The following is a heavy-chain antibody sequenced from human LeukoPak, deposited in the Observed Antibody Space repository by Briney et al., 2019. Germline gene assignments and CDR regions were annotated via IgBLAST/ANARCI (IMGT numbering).Heavy chain of an antibody. J-gene: IGHJ4*02. CDR1: GFTFSSYA. D-gene: IGHD3-22*01. V-gene: IGHV3-23*01. CDR2: ISGSGGST. CDR3: AKDPLNYYDSSAFFDY. Sequence: GGSLRLSCAAPGFTFSSYAMSWVRQAPGKGLEWVSAISGSGGSTYYADSVKGRFTISRDNSKNTLYLQMNSLRAEDTAVYYCAKDPLNYYDSSAFFDYWGQGTLVTVSS.